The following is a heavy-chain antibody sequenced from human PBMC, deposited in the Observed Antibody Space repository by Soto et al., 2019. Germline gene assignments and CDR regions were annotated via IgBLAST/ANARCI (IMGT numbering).Heavy chain of an antibody. CDR1: GASISRAYW. V-gene: IGHV4-4*02. CDR2: IYHRGST. Sequence: QVQLQESGPGLVKPSGTLSLTCAVSGASISRAYWWSWVRQPPGKGLEWIGDIYHRGSTHYDPSLKRRVSLSVDGSKSQFPLTLTSVTGAETAVYYGAGGVVIALDVWRQGTTVTVSS. D-gene: IGHD3-3*01. J-gene: IGHJ6*02. CDR3: AGGVVIALDV.